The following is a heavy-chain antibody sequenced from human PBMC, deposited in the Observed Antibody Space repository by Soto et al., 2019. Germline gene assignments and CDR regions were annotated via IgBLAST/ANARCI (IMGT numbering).Heavy chain of an antibody. Sequence: QVRLVGSGGGLVKPGGSLKLFCAASGFTFSDFYMTWIRQAPGKGLEWVSYISDTSKTISYSDSVKGRFTISRENAKNSLYLQMNSLTGEDTAVYYCARVQYFEWHFDLWGRGTLVTVSS. J-gene: IGHJ2*01. CDR1: GFTFSDFY. D-gene: IGHD3-3*01. CDR3: ARVQYFEWHFDL. CDR2: ISDTSKTI. V-gene: IGHV3-11*01.